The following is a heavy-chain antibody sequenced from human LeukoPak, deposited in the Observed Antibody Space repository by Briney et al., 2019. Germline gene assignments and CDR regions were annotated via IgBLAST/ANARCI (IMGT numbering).Heavy chain of an antibody. J-gene: IGHJ6*03. Sequence: SETLSLTCTVSGGSISSYYWSWIRQPPGKGLEWIGYIHYSGSTNYNPSLKSRVTISVDTSKNQFSLKLSSVTAADTAVYYCARATLTKSRSYYYYYMDVWGKGTTVTVSS. CDR2: IHYSGST. CDR1: GGSISSYY. CDR3: ARATLTKSRSYYYYYMDV. V-gene: IGHV4-59*01.